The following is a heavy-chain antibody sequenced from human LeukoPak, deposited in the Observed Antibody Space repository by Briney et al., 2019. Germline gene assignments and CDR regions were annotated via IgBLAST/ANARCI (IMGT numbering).Heavy chain of an antibody. J-gene: IGHJ5*02. Sequence: SETLSLTCTVSGGSVTSYYWSWIRQPPGKGREGIGYIYYSGSTNYNPSLKSRVTISVDTSKNQFSLKVIYVTAADTAVYYCARDYGGNSGWFDPWGQGTLVTVSS. D-gene: IGHD4-23*01. CDR3: ARDYGGNSGWFDP. V-gene: IGHV4-59*02. CDR1: GGSVTSYY. CDR2: IYYSGST.